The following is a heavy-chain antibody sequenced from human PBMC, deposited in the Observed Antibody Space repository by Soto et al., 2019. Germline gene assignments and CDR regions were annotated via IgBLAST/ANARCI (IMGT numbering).Heavy chain of an antibody. CDR2: INHSGST. J-gene: IGHJ6*02. D-gene: IGHD3-10*01. V-gene: IGHV4-34*01. CDR3: RVAMVRGVNYYYYGMDV. Sequence: PSETLSLTCAVYGGSSSGYYWSWIRQPPGKGLEWIGEINHSGSTNYNPSLKSRVTISVDTSKSQFSLKLSSVTAADTAVYYCRVAMVRGVNYYYYGMDVWGQGTTVTVSS. CDR1: GGSSSGYY.